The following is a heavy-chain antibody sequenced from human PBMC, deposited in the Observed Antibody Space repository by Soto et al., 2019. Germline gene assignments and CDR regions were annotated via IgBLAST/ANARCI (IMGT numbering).Heavy chain of an antibody. Sequence: SETLSLTCTVSGGSISSYYWSWIRQPPGKGLEWIGYIYYSGSTNYNPSLKSRVTISVDTSKNQFSLRLSSVTAADTAVYYCARAWVVLRFLEWLSFPYYYFMDVWGKGTTVTVSS. CDR2: IYYSGST. CDR1: GGSISSYY. D-gene: IGHD3-3*01. V-gene: IGHV4-59*01. CDR3: ARAWVVLRFLEWLSFPYYYFMDV. J-gene: IGHJ6*03.